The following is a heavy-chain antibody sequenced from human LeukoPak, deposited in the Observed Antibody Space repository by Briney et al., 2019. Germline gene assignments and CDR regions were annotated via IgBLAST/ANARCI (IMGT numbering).Heavy chain of an antibody. V-gene: IGHV4-59*01. CDR2: IYYSGST. Sequence: PSETLSLTCTVSGGSISSYYWSWIRQPPGKGLEWIGYIYYSGSTNYNPSLKSRVTISVDTSENQFSLKLSSVTAADTAVYYCARAYSSGPGALYFQHWGQGTLVTVSS. CDR1: GGSISSYY. CDR3: ARAYSSGPGALYFQH. J-gene: IGHJ1*01. D-gene: IGHD6-19*01.